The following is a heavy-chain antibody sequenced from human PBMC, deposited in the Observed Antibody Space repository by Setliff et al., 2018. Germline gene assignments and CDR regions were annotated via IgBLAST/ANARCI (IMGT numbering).Heavy chain of an antibody. CDR3: ATLPLITMVRGVIPEGAPHMDV. J-gene: IGHJ6*02. CDR1: GYTFTDYY. D-gene: IGHD3-10*01. CDR2: VDPEDGET. V-gene: IGHV1-69-2*01. Sequence: ASVKVSCKASGYTFTDYYMHWVQQAPGKGLEWMGRVDPEDGETIYAEKFQGRVTITADTSTDTAYMELSSLRSEDTAVYYCATLPLITMVRGVIPEGAPHMDVWGQGTTVTV.